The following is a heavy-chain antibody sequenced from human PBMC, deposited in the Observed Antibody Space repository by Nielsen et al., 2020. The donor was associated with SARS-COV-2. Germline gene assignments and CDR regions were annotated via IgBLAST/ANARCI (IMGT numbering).Heavy chain of an antibody. D-gene: IGHD1-14*01. Sequence: GESLKISCSASGFTVSGHYMSWVRQAPGKGLEWVSVIYSGGSTYYADSVKGRFTISRDNSKNTLYLQMNSLRAEDTAVYYCASGHGVFDYWGQGTLVTVSS. CDR1: GFTVSGHY. CDR2: IYSGGST. J-gene: IGHJ4*02. V-gene: IGHV3-53*01. CDR3: ASGHGVFDY.